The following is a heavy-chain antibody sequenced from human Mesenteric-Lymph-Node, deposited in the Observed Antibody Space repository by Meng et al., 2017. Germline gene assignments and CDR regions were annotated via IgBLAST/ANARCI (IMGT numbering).Heavy chain of an antibody. V-gene: IGHV3-23*01. CDR3: ARDRVAAADFYYYYGMDV. D-gene: IGHD6-13*01. CDR2: ISSSGGST. Sequence: GESLKISCAASGFTFKTYAMSWIRQSPGKGLEWVSTISSSGGSTYFADSVKGRFTISRDNAKNSLYLQMNSLRAEDTAVYYCARDRVAAADFYYYYGMDVWGQGTTVTVSS. CDR1: GFTFKTYA. J-gene: IGHJ6*02.